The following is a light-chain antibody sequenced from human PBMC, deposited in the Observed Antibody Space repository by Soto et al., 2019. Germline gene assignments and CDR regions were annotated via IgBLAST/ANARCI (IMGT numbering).Light chain of an antibody. Sequence: AIRMTQSPSSFSASTGDRVTITCRASQGISSYLAWYQQKPGKAPKLLIYAASTLQSGVPSRFSGSGSGTDFTLTISCLQSEDFATYYCQQYYSYPPTFGPGTKVDI. J-gene: IGKJ3*01. CDR2: AAS. CDR3: QQYYSYPPT. V-gene: IGKV1-8*01. CDR1: QGISSY.